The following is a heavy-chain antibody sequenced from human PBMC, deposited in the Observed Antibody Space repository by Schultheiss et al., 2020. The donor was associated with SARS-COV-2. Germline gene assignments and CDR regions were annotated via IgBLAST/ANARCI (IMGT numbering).Heavy chain of an antibody. J-gene: IGHJ4*02. CDR1: GFTFTSYA. D-gene: IGHD3-10*01. CDR3: GRGGRYYYGAGSSFNDY. Sequence: GGSLRLSCAASGFTFTSYAMHWVRQAPGKGLEWVSYITESGITTYYAESVKGRFTISRDNTNNSLYLQINSLRGEDTAVYFCGRGGRYYYGAGSSFNDYWGQGTLVTVSS. V-gene: IGHV3-48*03. CDR2: ITESGITT.